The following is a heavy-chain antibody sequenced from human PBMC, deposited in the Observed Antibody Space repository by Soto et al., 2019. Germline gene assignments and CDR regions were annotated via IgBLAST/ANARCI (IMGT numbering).Heavy chain of an antibody. D-gene: IGHD3-10*01. V-gene: IGHV1-69*13. CDR2: IISIFGTA. J-gene: IGHJ5*02. CDR3: ARRTVLLNFDP. Sequence: ASVKVSCKASGGTFSSYAISWVRQAPGQGLEWMGGIISIFGTANYAQKFQGRVTITADESTSTAYMELSSLRSEDTAVYYCARRTVLLNFDPWGQGTLVTVSS. CDR1: GGTFSSYA.